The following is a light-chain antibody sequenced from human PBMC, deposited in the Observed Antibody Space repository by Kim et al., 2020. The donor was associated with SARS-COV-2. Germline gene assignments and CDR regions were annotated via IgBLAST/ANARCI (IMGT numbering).Light chain of an antibody. CDR1: QRISRHY. CDR3: QQYGYLPPFT. V-gene: IGKV3-20*01. CDR2: GTS. J-gene: IGKJ5*01. Sequence: TLACRGRQRISRHYLERYRQIPAPAPRPLIYGTSNRATGVPDRFSGSGSGTDFTLTTFTLTLSRLEPEDFAVYYCQQYGYLPPFTFGQGTRLEIK.